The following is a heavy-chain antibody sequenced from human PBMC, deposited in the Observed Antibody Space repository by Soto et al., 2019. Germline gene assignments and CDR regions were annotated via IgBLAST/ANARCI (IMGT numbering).Heavy chain of an antibody. Sequence: EVHLVESGGGLVQPGGSLRLSCAASEFIFSDYNMNWVRQAPGKGLEWVSYISSSGSRIFYADSVKGRFTISRDNAKISLYLQMNSLRDEDTAVYYCAREATVVRSAFDIWGQGTMVTVSS. CDR2: ISSSGSRI. CDR3: AREATVVRSAFDI. CDR1: EFIFSDYN. D-gene: IGHD4-17*01. J-gene: IGHJ3*02. V-gene: IGHV3-48*02.